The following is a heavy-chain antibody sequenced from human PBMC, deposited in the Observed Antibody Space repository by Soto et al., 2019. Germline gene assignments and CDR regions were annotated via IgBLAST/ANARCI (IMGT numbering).Heavy chain of an antibody. V-gene: IGHV3-11*01. J-gene: IGHJ4*02. Sequence: GGSLRLSCAASGFTFSDYYMSWIRQAPGQGLEWVSSISSSGKTLYYADSVKGRFTISRDNARNSLYLQMNSLRAEDTAIYYCARDAPFDYIADMDILTGYYFDSWGQGTLVTVAS. CDR2: ISSSGKTL. D-gene: IGHD3-9*01. CDR3: ARDAPFDYIADMDILTGYYFDS. CDR1: GFTFSDYY.